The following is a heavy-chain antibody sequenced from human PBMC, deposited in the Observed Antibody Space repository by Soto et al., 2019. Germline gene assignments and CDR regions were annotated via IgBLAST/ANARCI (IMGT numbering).Heavy chain of an antibody. CDR2: VYNSGST. V-gene: IGHV4-59*01. CDR1: GGSISSNY. CDR3: ARYRREAVAGYTLDN. J-gene: IGHJ4*02. Sequence: SETLSLTCTVSGGSISSNYWTWIRQPPGKGLEWIGYVYNSGSTNYNPSLKSRVTMSEDTSKSQFSLKVNSMTAADTAAYYCARYRREAVAGYTLDNWGQGILVTVSS. D-gene: IGHD6-13*01.